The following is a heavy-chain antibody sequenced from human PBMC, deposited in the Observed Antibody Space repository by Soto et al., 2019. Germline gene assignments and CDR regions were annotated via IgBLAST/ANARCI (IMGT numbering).Heavy chain of an antibody. CDR3: ARHAFKRQDGGPHEY. Sequence: SETLSLTCTVPGGSISSSSYYWGGIRQPPGKGLEWIGSIYYSGSTYYNPSLKSRVTISVDTSKNQFSLKLSSVTAADTAVYYCARHAFKRQDGGPHEYWGQGTLVTVSS. V-gene: IGHV4-39*01. CDR1: GGSISSSSYY. J-gene: IGHJ1*01. CDR2: IYYSGST. D-gene: IGHD4-17*01.